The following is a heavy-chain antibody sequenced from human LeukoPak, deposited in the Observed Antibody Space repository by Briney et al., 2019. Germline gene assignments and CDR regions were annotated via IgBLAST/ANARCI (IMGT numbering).Heavy chain of an antibody. J-gene: IGHJ4*02. CDR3: ARARRWLQSGVDY. D-gene: IGHD5-24*01. Sequence: SETLSLTCTVSGGSISSYYWSWIRQPPGKGLEWIGYIYYSGSTNYNPSLKSRVTISADTSKNQFSLKLSSVTAADTAVYYCARARRWLQSGVDYWGQGTLVTVSS. CDR1: GGSISSYY. CDR2: IYYSGST. V-gene: IGHV4-59*01.